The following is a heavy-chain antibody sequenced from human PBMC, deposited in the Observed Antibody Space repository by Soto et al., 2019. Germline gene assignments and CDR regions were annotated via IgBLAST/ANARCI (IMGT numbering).Heavy chain of an antibody. Sequence: SETLSLTCTISGGSISVYYWSWVRQPPGHELEWIGYIYASGGPYYSPSLRSRVTISADTSKNQISLKLTSPTAADTAVFYCARGVGSSPPRYWGRGTLVTVSS. CDR2: IYASGGP. CDR1: GGSISVYY. V-gene: IGHV4-59*01. CDR3: ARGVGSSPPRY. D-gene: IGHD1-26*01. J-gene: IGHJ4*02.